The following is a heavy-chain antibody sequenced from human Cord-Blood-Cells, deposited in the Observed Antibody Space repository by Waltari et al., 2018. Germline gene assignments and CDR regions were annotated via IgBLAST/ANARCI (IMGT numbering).Heavy chain of an antibody. CDR3: ARPNNYDFWSGQGGPLDY. J-gene: IGHJ4*02. CDR1: GGTFSSYA. D-gene: IGHD3-3*01. Sequence: QVQLVQSGAEVKKPGSSVKVSCKASGGTFSSYAISWVRPAPGQGLEWMGGIIPSFGPANYAQKFQGRVTITADEATSTAYMELSSRRSEDTAVYYCARPNNYDFWSGQGGPLDYWGQGTLVTVSS. V-gene: IGHV1-69*01. CDR2: IIPSFGPA.